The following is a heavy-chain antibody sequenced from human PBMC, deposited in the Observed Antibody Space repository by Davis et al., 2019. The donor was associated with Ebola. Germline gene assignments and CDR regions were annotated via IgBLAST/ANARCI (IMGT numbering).Heavy chain of an antibody. CDR2: INPNSGGT. CDR1: RYTFTDYY. J-gene: IGHJ5*01. CDR3: ARSARVRQSTSPYLNWFDS. D-gene: IGHD2-21*01. V-gene: IGHV1-2*02. Sequence: ASVKVSCKASRYTFTDYYMHWVRQAPGQGLEWMGWINPNSGGTKHAQKFQGRVTMTSDTSISTAYMELSGLRSDDAAVYYCARSARVRQSTSPYLNWFDSWGQGTLVTVSS.